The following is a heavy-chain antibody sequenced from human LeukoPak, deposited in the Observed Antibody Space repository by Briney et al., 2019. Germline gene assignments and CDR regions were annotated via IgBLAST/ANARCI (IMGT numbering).Heavy chain of an antibody. Sequence: ASVKDSCQASVYTFTGYYMDWVRQAPGQGLEWMGRINPNSGGTDYAQKFQGRVTMTRDTSISTAYMELSRLRSDDTAVYYCARVRFQGVSAAGGYFDYWGQGTLVTVSS. V-gene: IGHV1-2*06. CDR3: ARVRFQGVSAAGGYFDY. J-gene: IGHJ4*02. CDR2: INPNSGGT. CDR1: VYTFTGYY. D-gene: IGHD6-13*01.